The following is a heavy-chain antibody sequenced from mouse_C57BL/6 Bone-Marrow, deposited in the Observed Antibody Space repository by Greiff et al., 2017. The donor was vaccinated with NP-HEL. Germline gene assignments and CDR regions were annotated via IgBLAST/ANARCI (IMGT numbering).Heavy chain of an antibody. CDR2: IYPSSGNT. D-gene: IGHD1-1*01. J-gene: IGHJ1*03. Sequence: QVQLQQSGAELARPGASVKLSCKASGYTFTSYGISWVKQRTGQGLEWIGEIYPSSGNTYYNEKFKGKATLTADKSSSTAYMELRSLTSEDSAVYVCARPLLLRSYFDVWGTGTTVTVSS. V-gene: IGHV1-81*01. CDR1: GYTFTSYG. CDR3: ARPLLLRSYFDV.